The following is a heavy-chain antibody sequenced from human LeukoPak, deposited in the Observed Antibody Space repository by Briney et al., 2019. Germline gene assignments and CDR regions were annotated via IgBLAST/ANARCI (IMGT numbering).Heavy chain of an antibody. CDR3: ARENLAAAADY. V-gene: IGHV3-74*01. D-gene: IGHD6-25*01. J-gene: IGHJ4*02. CDR2: IRGDGSMT. CDR1: GLTFSSHW. Sequence: GGSLRLSCAASGLTFSSHWMHWVRQAPGKGLVWVSRIRGDGSMTNYADSVKGRFTISRDNAKNTLYLQMNSLRLEDTAVYYCARENLAAAADYWGQGTVVTVSS.